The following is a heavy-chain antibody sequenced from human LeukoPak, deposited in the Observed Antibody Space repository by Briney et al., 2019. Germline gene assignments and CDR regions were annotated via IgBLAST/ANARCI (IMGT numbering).Heavy chain of an antibody. CDR3: ARENLAAAADY. V-gene: IGHV3-74*01. D-gene: IGHD6-25*01. J-gene: IGHJ4*02. CDR2: IRGDGSMT. CDR1: GLTFSSHW. Sequence: GGSLRLSCAASGLTFSSHWMHWVRQAPGKGLVWVSRIRGDGSMTNYADSVKGRFTISRDNAKNTLYLQMNSLRLEDTAVYYCARENLAAAADYWGQGTVVTVSS.